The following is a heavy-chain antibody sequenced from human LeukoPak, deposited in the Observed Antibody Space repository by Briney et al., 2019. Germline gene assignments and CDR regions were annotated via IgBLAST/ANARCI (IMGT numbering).Heavy chain of an antibody. CDR3: AREYCSSTSCSYYFDY. Sequence: ASVTVSCKASGGTFSSYTISWVRQAPGQGLEWMGRIIPILGIANYAQKFQGRVTITADKSTSTAYMELSSLRSEDTAVYYCAREYCSSTSCSYYFDYWGQGTLVTASS. J-gene: IGHJ4*02. V-gene: IGHV1-69*04. D-gene: IGHD2-2*01. CDR2: IIPILGIA. CDR1: GGTFSSYT.